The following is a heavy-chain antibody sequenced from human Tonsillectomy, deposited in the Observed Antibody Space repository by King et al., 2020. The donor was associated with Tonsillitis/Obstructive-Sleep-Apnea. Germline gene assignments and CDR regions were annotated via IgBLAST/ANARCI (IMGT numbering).Heavy chain of an antibody. J-gene: IGHJ4*02. Sequence: VQLVESGGGVVQPGRSLRLSCAASGFTFSGSGMHWVRQAPGKGLEWVAVISYDASNKYYADSVRGRFTISRDNSKNTLYLQMNSLRAEDTVVYYCAKDLGGGWALDYWGQGTLVTVSS. D-gene: IGHD6-19*01. CDR1: GFTFSGSG. V-gene: IGHV3-30*18. CDR3: AKDLGGGWALDY. CDR2: ISYDASNK.